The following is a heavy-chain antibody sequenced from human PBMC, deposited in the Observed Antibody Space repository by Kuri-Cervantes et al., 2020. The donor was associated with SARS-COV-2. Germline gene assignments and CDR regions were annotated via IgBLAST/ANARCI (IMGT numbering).Heavy chain of an antibody. Sequence: SQTLSLTCAVYGGSFSGYYWSWIRQPPGKGLEWIGYIYYSGSTNYNPSLKSRVTISVDTSKNQLSLKLSSVTAADTAVYYCAGATYYYDSSGYYFFDYWGQGTLVTVSS. V-gene: IGHV4-59*01. CDR2: IYYSGST. CDR3: AGATYYYDSSGYYFFDY. D-gene: IGHD3-22*01. CDR1: GGSFSGYY. J-gene: IGHJ4*02.